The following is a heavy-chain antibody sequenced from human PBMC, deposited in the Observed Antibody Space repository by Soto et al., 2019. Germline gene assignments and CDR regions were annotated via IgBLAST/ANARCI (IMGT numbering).Heavy chain of an antibody. CDR1: GFTFDDYA. Sequence: GGSLRLSCAASGFTFDDYAMHWVRQAPGKGLEWVSGISWNSGSIGYADSVKGRFTISRDNAKNSLYLQMNSLRAEDTALYYCAKDVQYSSGLTPRFDYWGQGTLVTVSS. D-gene: IGHD6-19*01. CDR3: AKDVQYSSGLTPRFDY. CDR2: ISWNSGSI. V-gene: IGHV3-9*01. J-gene: IGHJ4*02.